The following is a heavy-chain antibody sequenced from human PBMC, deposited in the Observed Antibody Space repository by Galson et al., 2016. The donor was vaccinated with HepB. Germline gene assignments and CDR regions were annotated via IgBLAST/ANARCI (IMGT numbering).Heavy chain of an antibody. V-gene: IGHV3-9*01. J-gene: IGHJ5*02. CDR3: AKDSGSGSYYKWGWFDP. D-gene: IGHD3-10*01. CDR1: GFTFDDYA. Sequence: SLRLSCAATGFTFDDYAMHWVRQAPGTGLEWVASLSWNSGSITYADSMRGRVTISRDNAKNSLYLQMDSLRSADTALYYCAKDSGSGSYYKWGWFDPWGQGTLVTVSS. CDR2: LSWNSGSI.